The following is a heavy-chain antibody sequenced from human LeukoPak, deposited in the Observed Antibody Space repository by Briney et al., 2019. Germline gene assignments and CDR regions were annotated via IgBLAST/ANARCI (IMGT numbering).Heavy chain of an antibody. J-gene: IGHJ4*02. CDR2: ISWNSGSI. D-gene: IGHD3-22*01. CDR1: SFTFSSYV. CDR3: AKDLNYYDSSGYWGEVGFDY. V-gene: IGHV3-9*01. Sequence: GGSLRLSCGASSFTFSSYVMSWVRQAPGKGLEWVSGISWNSGSIGYADSVEGRFTISRDNAKNSLYLQMNSLRAEDTALYYCAKDLNYYDSSGYWGEVGFDYWGQGTLVTVSS.